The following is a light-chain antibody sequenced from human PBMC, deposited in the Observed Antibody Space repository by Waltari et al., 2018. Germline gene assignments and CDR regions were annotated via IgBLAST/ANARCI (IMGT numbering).Light chain of an antibody. CDR2: RNN. Sequence: QSVLTQPPSASGTPGQRVTISCSGSSSNIGSNYVYWYQQLPGTAPKPLISRNNRRPDGVPGRFSGPKSGTSASLASSGLRSEDEADYYCAAWDDSLSGPVFGGGTKLTVL. J-gene: IGLJ2*01. CDR1: SSNIGSNY. CDR3: AAWDDSLSGPV. V-gene: IGLV1-47*01.